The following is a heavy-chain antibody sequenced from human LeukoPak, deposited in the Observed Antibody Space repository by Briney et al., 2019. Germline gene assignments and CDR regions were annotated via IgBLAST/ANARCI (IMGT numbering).Heavy chain of an antibody. D-gene: IGHD4-17*01. Sequence: GGSLRLSCAASGCTFSSYWMSWVRQAPGKGLEWVADINQDGSANYYVASVKGRFTSSRDNAKNSLYLQMNSLRAEDTAGYYCARDADYGAYGYFDYWGQGTLVTVSS. CDR3: ARDADYGAYGYFDY. V-gene: IGHV3-7*01. CDR1: GCTFSSYW. J-gene: IGHJ4*02. CDR2: INQDGSAN.